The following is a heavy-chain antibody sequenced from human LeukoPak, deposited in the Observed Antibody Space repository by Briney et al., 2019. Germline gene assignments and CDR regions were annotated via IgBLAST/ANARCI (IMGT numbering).Heavy chain of an antibody. J-gene: IGHJ4*02. CDR3: ARDRGYYDSHLDY. CDR2: IYTSGSN. D-gene: IGHD3-22*01. CDR1: GGSFSSYY. Sequence: MTSETLSLTCSVWGGSFSSYYGIWIRQPAGKGLEWIGCIYTSGSNNYNPSLKSRVTMSVDTCKNQFSLKLSTVTAANTAVYYCARDRGYYDSHLDYSRQRTLVTVSS. V-gene: IGHV4-4*07.